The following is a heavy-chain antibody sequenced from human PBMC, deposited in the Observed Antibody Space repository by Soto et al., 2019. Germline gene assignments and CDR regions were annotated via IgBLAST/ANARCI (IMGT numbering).Heavy chain of an antibody. D-gene: IGHD4-17*01. Sequence: QVQLVQSGAEVKKPGSSVKVSCKASGGTFSSYAISWVRQAPGQGLEWMGGIIPIFGTANYAQKFQGRVTITADKSTSTAYMELSSLRSEDTAVCYCAKTSTVTTPWYYYYGMDVWGQGTTVTVSS. CDR2: IIPIFGTA. CDR3: AKTSTVTTPWYYYYGMDV. J-gene: IGHJ6*02. V-gene: IGHV1-69*06. CDR1: GGTFSSYA.